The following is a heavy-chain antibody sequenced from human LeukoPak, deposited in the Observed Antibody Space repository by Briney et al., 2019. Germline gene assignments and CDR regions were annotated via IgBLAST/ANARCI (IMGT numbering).Heavy chain of an antibody. CDR1: GGSFTTYY. CDR2: IDSSGTT. J-gene: IGHJ4*02. CDR3: ARDAKYYYGSRTFFFYEH. Sequence: RPSETLSLTCTVSGGSFTTYYWSWIRQPAGRGLEWIGHIDSSGTTNYNPSLKSRVTMSTDPSKNQFSLKLSSVPAADTAIYYCARDAKYYYGSRTFFFYEHWGQGTLLTVSS. V-gene: IGHV4-4*07. D-gene: IGHD3-10*01.